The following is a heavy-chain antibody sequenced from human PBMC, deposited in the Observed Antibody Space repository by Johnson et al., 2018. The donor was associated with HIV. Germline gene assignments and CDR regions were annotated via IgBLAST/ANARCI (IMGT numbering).Heavy chain of an antibody. J-gene: IGHJ3*01. CDR3: ATLWFGEVSVYDAFDV. Sequence: QVLLVESGGGVVQPGRSLRLSCAASGFTFSSYDMHWVRQAPGKGLEWVALISYDGINKYHADSVKGRFTISRDNSKNTLYLQMNSLRPEDTAAYYCATLWFGEVSVYDAFDVWGQGTMVTVSS. CDR2: ISYDGINK. CDR1: GFTFSSYD. D-gene: IGHD3-10*01. V-gene: IGHV3-30*03.